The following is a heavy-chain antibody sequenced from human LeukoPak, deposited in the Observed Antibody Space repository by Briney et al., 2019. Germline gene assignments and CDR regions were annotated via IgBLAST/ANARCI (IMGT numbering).Heavy chain of an antibody. Sequence: SETLSLTCAVYGGSFSGYYWSWIREPPGKGLEWIGEINHSGSTNYNPPLKSRVTISVDTSKNQFSLQLNSVTPEDTAVYYCVSGRVAGIDAFDIWGQGTTVTVSS. V-gene: IGHV4-34*01. D-gene: IGHD6-19*01. J-gene: IGHJ3*02. CDR1: GGSFSGYY. CDR2: INHSGST. CDR3: VSGRVAGIDAFDI.